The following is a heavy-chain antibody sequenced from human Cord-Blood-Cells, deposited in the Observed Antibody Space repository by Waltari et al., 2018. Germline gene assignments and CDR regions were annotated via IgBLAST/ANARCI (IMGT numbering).Heavy chain of an antibody. CDR3: ARQVKVGATDY. CDR2: INHSGST. CDR1: GGSFSGYY. V-gene: IGHV4-34*01. D-gene: IGHD1-26*01. J-gene: IGHJ4*02. Sequence: QVQLQQWGAGLLTPSETLALTCAVYGGSFSGYYWSWIRQPPGKGLEWIGEINHSGSTNYNPSLKSRVTISVDTSKNQFSLKLSSVTAADTAVYYCARQVKVGATDYWGQGTLVTVSS.